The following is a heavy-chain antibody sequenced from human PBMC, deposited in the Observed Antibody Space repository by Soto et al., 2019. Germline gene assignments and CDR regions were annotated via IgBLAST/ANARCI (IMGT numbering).Heavy chain of an antibody. CDR2: ISYDGSNK. J-gene: IGHJ4*02. D-gene: IGHD3-22*01. CDR3: ARVADYDDSSGYQNYFDY. Sequence: QVQLVESGGGVVQPGRSLRLSCAASGFTFSSYAMHWVRQAPGKGLEWVAVISYDGSNKYYADSVKGRFTISRDNSKNTLYLQMNSLRAEDTAVYYGARVADYDDSSGYQNYFDYWGQGTLVTVSS. V-gene: IGHV3-30-3*01. CDR1: GFTFSSYA.